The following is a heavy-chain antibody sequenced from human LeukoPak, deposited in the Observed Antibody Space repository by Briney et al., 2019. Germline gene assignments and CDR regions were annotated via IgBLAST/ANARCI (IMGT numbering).Heavy chain of an antibody. D-gene: IGHD6-19*01. Sequence: PGESLQISGQGSGYRFTTYWIDWVRPVRGKGLEWMGIIYPGDSDTRYSPSFQGQVTISADKSISTAYLQWSSLKASDTAMYYCARHERDSSGWFGYWGQGTLVTVSS. CDR3: ARHERDSSGWFGY. V-gene: IGHV5-51*01. CDR1: GYRFTTYW. J-gene: IGHJ4*02. CDR2: IYPGDSDT.